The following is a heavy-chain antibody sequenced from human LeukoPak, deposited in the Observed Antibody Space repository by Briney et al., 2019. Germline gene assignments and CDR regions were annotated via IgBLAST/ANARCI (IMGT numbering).Heavy chain of an antibody. CDR1: GGSISSYY. Sequence: PSETLSLTCTVSGGSISSYYWSWIRQPPGKGLEWIGHIYYSGSTYYNPSLRSRVTISVDTSKNQFSLKLSSVTAADTAVYYYARSSEGRYYYDSSGFSYYYYYMDVWGKGTTVTISS. CDR2: IYYSGST. J-gene: IGHJ6*03. V-gene: IGHV4-59*01. D-gene: IGHD3-22*01. CDR3: ARSSEGRYYYDSSGFSYYYYYMDV.